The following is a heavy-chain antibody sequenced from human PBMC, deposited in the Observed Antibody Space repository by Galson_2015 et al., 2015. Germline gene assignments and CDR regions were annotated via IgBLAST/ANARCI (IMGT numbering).Heavy chain of an antibody. J-gene: IGHJ4*02. V-gene: IGHV1-69*13. D-gene: IGHD2-15*01. CDR2: LPPIYGTP. CDR1: GGTFSIFA. CDR3: ATSNADVYCSGGSCYLDS. Sequence: SVKVSCKASGGTFSIFAISWVRQAPGQQLEWMGGLPPIYGTPNYAQKFQGRVTITADESTSTAYMELSSLTSEDTAVFYCATSNADVYCSGGSCYLDSWGQGTLVTVSS.